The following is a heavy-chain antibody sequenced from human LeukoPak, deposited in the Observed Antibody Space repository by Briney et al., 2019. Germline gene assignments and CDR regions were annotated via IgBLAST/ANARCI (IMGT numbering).Heavy chain of an antibody. CDR1: GFTFSNYW. CDR2: IKQDGSEK. CDR3: ARDKSAGADTGSSFYY. V-gene: IGHV3-7*03. J-gene: IGHJ4*02. D-gene: IGHD3-10*01. Sequence: GGSLRLSCAASGFTFSNYWMTWVRQAPGKGLEWVASIKQDGSEKYYVDSVKGRFTFSRDSAKNSLYLQMDSLRAEDTAVYYCARDKSAGADTGSSFYYWGQGALVTVS.